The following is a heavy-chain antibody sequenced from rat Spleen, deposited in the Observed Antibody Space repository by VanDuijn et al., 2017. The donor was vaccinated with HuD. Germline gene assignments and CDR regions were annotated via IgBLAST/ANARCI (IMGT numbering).Heavy chain of an antibody. CDR1: GFTFTDFF. CDR3: ATDTTLYFDC. J-gene: IGHJ2*01. V-gene: IGHV5-20*01. D-gene: IGHD1-5*01. CDR2: ISSDGAST. Sequence: EVQLVESDGGLVQPGRSLKLSCAASGFTFTDFFMAWVRQAPTMGLEWVATISSDGASTYYRESVRGRFIISRDDAKSTLYLQMDSLRSADTATYYCATDTTLYFDCWGQGVMVSVSS.